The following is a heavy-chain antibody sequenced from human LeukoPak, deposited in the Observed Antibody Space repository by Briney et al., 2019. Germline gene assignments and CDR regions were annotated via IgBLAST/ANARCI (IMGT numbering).Heavy chain of an antibody. Sequence: GGSLRLSCAASGFTVSSNYMSWVRQAPGKGLEWVSVIYSGGSTYYADSVKGRFTISRDNAKNTLYLQMNSLRAEDTAVYYCARDLVVPAATSNYYYYYMDVWGKGTTVTVSS. D-gene: IGHD2-2*01. CDR2: IYSGGST. J-gene: IGHJ6*03. CDR1: GFTVSSNY. CDR3: ARDLVVPAATSNYYYYYMDV. V-gene: IGHV3-53*01.